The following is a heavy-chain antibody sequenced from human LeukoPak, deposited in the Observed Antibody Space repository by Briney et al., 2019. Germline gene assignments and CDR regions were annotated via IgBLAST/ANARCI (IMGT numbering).Heavy chain of an antibody. Sequence: GGSLRLSCAASGFTFSDSAMTWVRQAPGKGLEWVSLISFSGDSIYYANSVRGRFTISRDNSKDTLYLQMNSLRAEDTAVYYCAKSYSGYDSNWSDPWGQGTLVTVSS. V-gene: IGHV3-23*01. CDR3: AKSYSGYDSNWSDP. J-gene: IGHJ5*02. CDR1: GFTFSDSA. CDR2: ISFSGDSI. D-gene: IGHD5-12*01.